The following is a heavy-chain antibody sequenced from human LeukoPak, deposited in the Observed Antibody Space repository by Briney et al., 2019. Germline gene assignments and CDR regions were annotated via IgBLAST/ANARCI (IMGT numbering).Heavy chain of an antibody. V-gene: IGHV3-23*01. CDR1: GFTFSSYA. Sequence: PGGSLRLSCAASGFTFSSYAMSWVRQAPGKGLEWVSAISGSGGSTYYADSVKGRFTISRDNSKNTLYLQMNSLRAEDTAVYYCAKGATPIFGVVIPDNWFDPWGQGTLVTVSS. J-gene: IGHJ5*02. D-gene: IGHD3-3*01. CDR3: AKGATPIFGVVIPDNWFDP. CDR2: ISGSGGST.